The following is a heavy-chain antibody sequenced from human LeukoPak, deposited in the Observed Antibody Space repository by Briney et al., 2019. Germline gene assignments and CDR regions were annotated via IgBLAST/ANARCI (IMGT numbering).Heavy chain of an antibody. V-gene: IGHV1-69*13. Sequence: SVKVSCKASGGTFSSYAISWVRQAPGQGLEWMGGIIPIFGTANYAQKFQGRVTITADESTSTAYMGLSSLRSEDTAVYYCNLRYFDWSIDYWGQGTLVTVSS. J-gene: IGHJ4*02. CDR1: GGTFSSYA. CDR2: IIPIFGTA. CDR3: NLRYFDWSIDY. D-gene: IGHD3-9*01.